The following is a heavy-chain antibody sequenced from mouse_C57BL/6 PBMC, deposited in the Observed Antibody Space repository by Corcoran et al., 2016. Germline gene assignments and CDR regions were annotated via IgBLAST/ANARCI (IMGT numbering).Heavy chain of an antibody. CDR3: ARFPPLPGGAYYFDY. J-gene: IGHJ2*01. D-gene: IGHD6-1*01. CDR1: GYTFTDYY. Sequence: EVQLQQSGPELVKPGASVKISCKASGYTFTDYYMNWVKQSHGKSLEWIGDINPNNGGTSYNQKFKGKATLTVDKSSSTAYMELRSLTSEDSAVYYCARFPPLPGGAYYFDYWGQGTTLTVSS. CDR2: INPNNGGT. V-gene: IGHV1-26*01.